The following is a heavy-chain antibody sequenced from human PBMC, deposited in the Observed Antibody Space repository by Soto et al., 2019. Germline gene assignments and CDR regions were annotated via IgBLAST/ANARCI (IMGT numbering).Heavy chain of an antibody. V-gene: IGHV3-33*06. D-gene: IGHD2-2*01. CDR3: AKDPFDGSTCCHS. J-gene: IGHJ4*02. Sequence: PGGSLRLSCAASGFIFSDFGMHWVRQPPGRGLEWVAVMWFDGVNKYYADSVKGRFTICRDNSKNTLYLQMNSLRAEDTAVYYCAKDPFDGSTCCHSWGQGTLVTVSS. CDR1: GFIFSDFG. CDR2: MWFDGVNK.